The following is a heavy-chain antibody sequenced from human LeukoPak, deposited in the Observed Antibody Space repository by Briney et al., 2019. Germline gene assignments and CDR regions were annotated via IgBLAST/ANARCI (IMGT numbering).Heavy chain of an antibody. D-gene: IGHD6-19*01. J-gene: IGHJ1*01. CDR2: IYYSGST. Sequence: PSETLSLTCTVSGGSISNYYWSWIRQPPGKGLEYIGYIYYSGSTNFNPSLKSRVTTSVDTSKNQFSLNLSSVTAADTAVYYCARREVVAGAEYFQHWGQGTLVTVSS. CDR1: GGSISNYY. CDR3: ARREVVAGAEYFQH. V-gene: IGHV4-59*01.